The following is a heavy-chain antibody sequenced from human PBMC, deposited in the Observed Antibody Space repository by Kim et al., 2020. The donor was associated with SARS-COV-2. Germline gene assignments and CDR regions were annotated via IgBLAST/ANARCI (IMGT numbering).Heavy chain of an antibody. CDR1: GYSFTSYW. CDR2: IYPGDSDT. Sequence: GESLKISCKGSGYSFTSYWIGWVRQMPGKGLEWMGIIYPGDSDTRYSPSFQGQVTISADKSISTVYLQWSSLKASDTAMYYCARHYQLLYPGLGNWFDPWGKGTLVTVSS. V-gene: IGHV5-51*01. D-gene: IGHD2-2*02. CDR3: ARHYQLLYPGLGNWFDP. J-gene: IGHJ5*01.